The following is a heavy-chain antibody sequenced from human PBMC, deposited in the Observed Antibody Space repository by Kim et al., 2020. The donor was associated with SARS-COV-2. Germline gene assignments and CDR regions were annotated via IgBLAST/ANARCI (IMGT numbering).Heavy chain of an antibody. J-gene: IGHJ6*02. Sequence: SETLSLTCTVSGGSISSSSYYWGWIRQPPGKGLEWIGSIYYSGSTYYNPSLKSRLTISVDTSKNQFSLTLSSVTAADTAVYYCAAIVVPAAIVRYYYYGMDVWGQGTTVTVSS. V-gene: IGHV4-39*01. CDR2: IYYSGST. CDR3: AAIVVPAAIVRYYYYGMDV. D-gene: IGHD2-2*02. CDR1: GGSISSSSYY.